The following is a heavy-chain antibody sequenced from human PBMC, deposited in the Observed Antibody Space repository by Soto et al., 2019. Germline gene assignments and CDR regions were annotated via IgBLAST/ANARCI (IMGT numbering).Heavy chain of an antibody. Sequence: GESLKISCKGSGYSFTSYWISWVRQMPGKGLEWMGRIDPSDSYTNYSPSFQGHVTISADKSISTAYLQWRSLKASDTAMYYCARLTYYYDSSGFEYYFDYWGQGTLVTVSS. D-gene: IGHD3-22*01. CDR3: ARLTYYYDSSGFEYYFDY. CDR1: GYSFTSYW. J-gene: IGHJ4*02. CDR2: IDPSDSYT. V-gene: IGHV5-10-1*01.